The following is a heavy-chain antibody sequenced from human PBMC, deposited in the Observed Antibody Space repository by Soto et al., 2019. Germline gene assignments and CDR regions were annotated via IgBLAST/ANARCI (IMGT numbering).Heavy chain of an antibody. CDR1: GYTFTNHG. Sequence: QVQLVQSGPEVKKPGASVKVSCKASGYTFTNHGISWVRQAPGQGLEWVGWISGYNANTKYAQTFQGRVTMSTDTSTNTAYMELRSLRSDDTAVYYCARDFYTLAYYFDYWGQGTLVTVSS. D-gene: IGHD4-4*01. J-gene: IGHJ4*02. CDR2: ISGYNANT. CDR3: ARDFYTLAYYFDY. V-gene: IGHV1-18*04.